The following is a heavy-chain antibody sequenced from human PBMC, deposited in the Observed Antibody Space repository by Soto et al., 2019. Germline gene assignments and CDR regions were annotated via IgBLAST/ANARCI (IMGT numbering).Heavy chain of an antibody. D-gene: IGHD3-10*01. Sequence: GVLRLSCAASGFSFNVFEMNLVRQAPGRGLEWLSFINGGSDSVYYADSVRGRFTISRDNAKNSLYLQMSGLRDEDTGVYFCVAGGLRYFDYWGQGALVTVSA. CDR1: GFSFNVFE. CDR2: INGGSDSV. V-gene: IGHV3-48*02. CDR3: VAGGLRYFDY. J-gene: IGHJ4*02.